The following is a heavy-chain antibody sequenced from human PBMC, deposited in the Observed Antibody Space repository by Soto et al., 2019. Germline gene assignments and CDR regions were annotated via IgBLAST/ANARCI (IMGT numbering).Heavy chain of an antibody. Sequence: SGPRLVNPTQTLTLTCTFSGFSLSTSGVGVGWIRQPPGKALEWLALIYWNDDKRYSPSLKSRLTITKDTSKNQVVLTMTNMDPVDTATYYCAHTAAAEYCGGDCYSLYYFDYWGQGTLVPVSS. V-gene: IGHV2-5*01. J-gene: IGHJ4*02. D-gene: IGHD2-21*02. CDR2: IYWNDDK. CDR3: AHTAAAEYCGGDCYSLYYFDY. CDR1: GFSLSTSGVG.